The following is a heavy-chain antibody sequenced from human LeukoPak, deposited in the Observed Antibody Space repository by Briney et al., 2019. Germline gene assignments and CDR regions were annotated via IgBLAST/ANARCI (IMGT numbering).Heavy chain of an antibody. CDR3: ARGGGYYYNWFDP. Sequence: SETLSLTCTVSGGSISSSSYYWGWIRQPPGKGLEWIGSIYYSGSTYYNPSLKSRVTISVDTSKNQFSLKLSSVTAADTAVYYCARGGGYYYNWFDPWGQGTLVTVSS. CDR2: IYYSGST. J-gene: IGHJ5*02. CDR1: GGSISSSSYY. V-gene: IGHV4-39*07. D-gene: IGHD3-22*01.